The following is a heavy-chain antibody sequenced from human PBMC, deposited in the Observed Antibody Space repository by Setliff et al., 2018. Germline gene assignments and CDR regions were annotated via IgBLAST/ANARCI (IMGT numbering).Heavy chain of an antibody. CDR1: GFTFSSYA. Sequence: LRLSCATSGFTFSSYAMSWVRQAPGKGLEWVSAMSASGTSTYHADSVKGRFTISGDNSKNTLYLQMNSLRAEDTAVYYCARRGTTAFDFWGLGTLVTVSS. D-gene: IGHD4-4*01. CDR3: ARRGTTAFDF. J-gene: IGHJ4*02. CDR2: MSASGTST. V-gene: IGHV3-23*01.